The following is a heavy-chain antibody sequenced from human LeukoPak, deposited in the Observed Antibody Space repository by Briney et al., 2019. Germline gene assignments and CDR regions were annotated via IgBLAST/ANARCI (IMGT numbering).Heavy chain of an antibody. CDR2: INQDGSEK. CDR3: ARALYDFWSGYSPYYMDV. Sequence: GGSLRLSCAASGFTFSSYWMSWVRQAPGKGLEWVANINQDGSEKYYVDSVKGRFTISRDNAKNSLYLQMNSLRAEDTAVYYCARALYDFWSGYSPYYMDVWGKGTTVTVSS. J-gene: IGHJ6*03. D-gene: IGHD3-3*01. V-gene: IGHV3-7*01. CDR1: GFTFSSYW.